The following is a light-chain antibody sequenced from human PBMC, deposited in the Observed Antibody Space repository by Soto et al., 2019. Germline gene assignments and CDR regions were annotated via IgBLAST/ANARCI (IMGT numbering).Light chain of an antibody. Sequence: QSVLTQPPSVSGAPGQRVTISCTGSSSNIGAGYDVHWYQQLPGTAPKLLLYGNSNRPSGVPDRFSGSKSGTSASLAITGLQAEDEADYYCQSYDSSMSCWGYVVFGGGTKLTVL. V-gene: IGLV1-40*01. CDR2: GNS. J-gene: IGLJ2*01. CDR3: QSYDSSMSCWGYVV. CDR1: SSNIGAGYD.